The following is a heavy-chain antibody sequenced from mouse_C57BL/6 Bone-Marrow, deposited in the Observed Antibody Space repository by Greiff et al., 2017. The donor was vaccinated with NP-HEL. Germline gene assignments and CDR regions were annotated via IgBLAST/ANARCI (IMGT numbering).Heavy chain of an antibody. Sequence: EVQLQQSGPELVKPGASVKISCKASGYTFTDYYMNWVKQSHGKSLEWIGDINPNNGGTSYNQKFKGKATLTVDKSSSTAYMELRSLTSEDSAVYYCARPGTGYWGQGTTLTVSS. CDR1: GYTFTDYY. D-gene: IGHD4-1*01. J-gene: IGHJ2*01. CDR3: ARPGTGY. V-gene: IGHV1-26*01. CDR2: INPNNGGT.